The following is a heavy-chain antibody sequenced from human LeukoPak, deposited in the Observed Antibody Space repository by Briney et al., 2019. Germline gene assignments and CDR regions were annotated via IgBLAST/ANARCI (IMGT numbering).Heavy chain of an antibody. CDR3: ARGGIGRYFDY. J-gene: IGHJ4*02. CDR2: INHSGST. Sequence: PSETLSLTCAVYGGSFSGYYWSWIRQPPGKGLERIGEINHSGSTNYDPSLKSRVTISVDTSKNQFSLKLSSVTAADTAVYYCARGGIGRYFDYWGQGTLVTVSS. CDR1: GGSFSGYY. V-gene: IGHV4-34*01. D-gene: IGHD1-14*01.